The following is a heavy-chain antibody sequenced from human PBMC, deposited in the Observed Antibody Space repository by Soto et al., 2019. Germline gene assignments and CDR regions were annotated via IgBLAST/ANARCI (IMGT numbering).Heavy chain of an antibody. Sequence: PSETLSLTCTVSGGSIISSSYYWGWIRQPPGKGLEWIGSIYYSGSTYYNPSLKSRVTISVDTSKNQFSLKLSSVTAADTAVYYCARHRAVLLWFGEEFDYWGQGTLVTVSS. V-gene: IGHV4-39*01. D-gene: IGHD3-10*01. CDR2: IYYSGST. CDR3: ARHRAVLLWFGEEFDY. CDR1: GGSIISSSYY. J-gene: IGHJ4*02.